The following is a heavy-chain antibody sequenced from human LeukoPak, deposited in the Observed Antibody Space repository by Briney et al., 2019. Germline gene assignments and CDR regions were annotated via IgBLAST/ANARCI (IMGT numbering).Heavy chain of an antibody. D-gene: IGHD6-6*01. CDR1: GFTFSRHG. J-gene: IGHJ4*02. CDR3: ARGVGSSSSY. V-gene: IGHV3-30*03. CDR2: ISNDGSRK. Sequence: GGSLRLSCAPSGFTFSRHGMHWVRQAPGKGLEWLAIISNDGSRKYYAHSVEGRFTISRDNSKNTLYLQMDSLRAEDTAVYYCARGVGSSSSYWGQGTLVTVSS.